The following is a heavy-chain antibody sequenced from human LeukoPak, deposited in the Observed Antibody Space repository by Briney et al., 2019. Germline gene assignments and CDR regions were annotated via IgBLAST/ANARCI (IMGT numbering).Heavy chain of an antibody. D-gene: IGHD3-10*01. CDR3: ARTYGSGSPSDY. J-gene: IGHJ4*02. CDR1: GYIFTSYA. V-gene: IGHV1-3*01. CDR2: INAGNGDI. Sequence: ASVKVSCKASGYIFTSYAMHWVRRAPGQRLEWMGWINAGNGDIKYSQKFQGRVTMTRDTSTSTVYMELSSLRSEDTAVYYCARTYGSGSPSDYWGQGTLVTVSS.